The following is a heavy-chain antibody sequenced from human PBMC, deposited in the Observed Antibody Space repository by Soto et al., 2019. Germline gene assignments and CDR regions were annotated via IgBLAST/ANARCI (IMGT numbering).Heavy chain of an antibody. D-gene: IGHD2-15*01. CDR3: ARDRQLGVVAPFDY. V-gene: IGHV1-18*01. CDR2: ISAYNGNT. Sequence: ASVKVSCKASGGTFSSYAISWVRQAPGQGLEWMGWISAYNGNTNYAQKLQGRVTMTTDTSTSTAYMELRSLRSDDTAVYYCARDRQLGVVAPFDYWGQGTLVTVSS. J-gene: IGHJ4*02. CDR1: GGTFSSYA.